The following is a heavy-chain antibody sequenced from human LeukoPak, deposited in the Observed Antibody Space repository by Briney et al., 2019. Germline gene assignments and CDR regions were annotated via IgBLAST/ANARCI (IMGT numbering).Heavy chain of an antibody. V-gene: IGHV3-23*01. D-gene: IGHD4-23*01. CDR3: AGSPTVDAAFDI. CDR1: GFTSGDYA. Sequence: PGGSLRLSCTASGFTSGDYAMSRVRQAPGKGLEWVSSISGSGGSTYYADSVRGRFTVSRDNSRNTLALQMNSLRAEDTAVYYCAGSPTVDAAFDIWGQGTMVTVSS. J-gene: IGHJ3*02. CDR2: ISGSGGST.